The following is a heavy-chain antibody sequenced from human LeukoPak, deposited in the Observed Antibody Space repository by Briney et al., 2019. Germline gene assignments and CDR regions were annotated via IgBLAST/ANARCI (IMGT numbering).Heavy chain of an antibody. CDR1: GGSISSGDYY. CDR3: AAYSYGDYWYFDL. D-gene: IGHD4-17*01. Sequence: PSQTLSLTCTVSGGSISSGDYYWSWIRQPPGKGLEWIGYIYYSGSTYYNPSLKSRVTISVDTSKNQFSLKLSSVTAADTAVYYCAAYSYGDYWYFDLWGRGTLVTVSS. J-gene: IGHJ2*01. CDR2: IYYSGST. V-gene: IGHV4-30-4*08.